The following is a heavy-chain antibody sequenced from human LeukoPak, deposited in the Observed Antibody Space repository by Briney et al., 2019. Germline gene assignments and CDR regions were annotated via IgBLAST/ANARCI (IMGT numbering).Heavy chain of an antibody. CDR1: GGSISSGGYS. CDR3: ARAKHDILTGYYDFDY. CDR2: IYHSGST. D-gene: IGHD3-9*01. J-gene: IGHJ4*02. Sequence: TPSQTLSLTCAVSGGSISSGGYSWSWIRQPPGKGLEWIGYIYHSGSTYYNPSLKSRVTISVDRSKNQFSLKLSSVTAAGTAVYYCARAKHDILTGYYDFDYWGQGTLVTVSS. V-gene: IGHV4-30-2*01.